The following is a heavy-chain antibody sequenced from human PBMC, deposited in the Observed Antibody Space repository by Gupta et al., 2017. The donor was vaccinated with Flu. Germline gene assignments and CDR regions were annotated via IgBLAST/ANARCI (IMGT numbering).Heavy chain of an antibody. CDR3: ARGRRREYSYGEVDY. CDR1: GASISSGGSY. V-gene: IGHV4-31*03. Sequence: QVQLQESGPGLVTPSQTLSLTCTVSGASISSGGSYWRWIRQHPGKGLEWIGYIYYSGSTYYNPSLKSRVTISVDTSKNQFSLKLSSVTAADTAVYYCARGRRREYSYGEVDYWGQGTLVTVSS. CDR2: IYYSGST. D-gene: IGHD5-18*01. J-gene: IGHJ4*02.